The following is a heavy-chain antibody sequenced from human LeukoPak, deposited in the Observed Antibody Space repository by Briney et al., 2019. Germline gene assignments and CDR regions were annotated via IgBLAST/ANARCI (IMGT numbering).Heavy chain of an antibody. CDR2: ISGSGGST. V-gene: IGHV3-23*01. CDR1: GFTVSSNY. CDR3: AKRKDPYYFDY. J-gene: IGHJ4*02. Sequence: GGSLRLSCAASGFTVSSNYMSWVRQAPGKGLEWVSAISGSGGSTYYADSVKGRFTISRDNSKNTLYLQMNSLRAEDTAVYSCAKRKDPYYFDYWGQGTLVTVSS.